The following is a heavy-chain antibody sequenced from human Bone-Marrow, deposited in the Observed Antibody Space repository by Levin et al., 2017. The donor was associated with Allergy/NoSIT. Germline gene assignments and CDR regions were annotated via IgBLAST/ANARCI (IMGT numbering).Heavy chain of an antibody. CDR2: IKQDGSEQ. CDR1: GLTFSSFW. J-gene: IGHJ4*02. V-gene: IGHV3-7*01. Sequence: PGGSLRLSCAASGLTFSSFWMSWVRQAPGKGLEWVANIKQDGSEQYYLDSVRGRFTISRDNAENSLYLQMNSLRVEDTAVYYCAKTSRSSMDPDYWGQGTLVTVSS. CDR3: AKTSRSSMDPDY. D-gene: IGHD6-6*01.